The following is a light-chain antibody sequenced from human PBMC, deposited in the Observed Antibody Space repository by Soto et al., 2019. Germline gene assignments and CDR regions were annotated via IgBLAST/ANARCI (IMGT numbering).Light chain of an antibody. CDR1: SSDVGGYIR. V-gene: IGLV2-18*02. Sequence: QSVLTQPPSVSGSPGQSVAISCTGTSSDVGGYIRVSWYQQAPGKAPKLLIYDVSNRPSGGSTRFSGSKSGNTASLTISGLQAEDEADYYCTSYASGSAYVFGPGTKVTVL. CDR2: DVS. CDR3: TSYASGSAYV. J-gene: IGLJ1*01.